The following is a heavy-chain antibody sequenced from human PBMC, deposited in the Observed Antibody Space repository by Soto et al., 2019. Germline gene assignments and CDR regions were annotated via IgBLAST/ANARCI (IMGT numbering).Heavy chain of an antibody. CDR3: TREDYYGSKMHGMDV. D-gene: IGHD3-22*01. J-gene: IGHJ6*02. V-gene: IGHV3-30*12. Sequence: HPWWSLRLSCAASGFTFSDYGMHWVRQAPGKGLEWVALMSYDGSRYYADSVKRRCTMSRDTSENTLNLQMNSLRAEDTAVYYCTREDYYGSKMHGMDVWGQGTTVTVSS. CDR1: GFTFSDYG. CDR2: MSYDGSR.